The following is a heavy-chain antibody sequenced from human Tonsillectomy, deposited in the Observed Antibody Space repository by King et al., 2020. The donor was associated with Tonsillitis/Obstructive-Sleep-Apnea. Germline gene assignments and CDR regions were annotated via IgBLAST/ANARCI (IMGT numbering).Heavy chain of an antibody. Sequence: VQLVESGGGLVKPGGSLRLSCAASGFTFSSDIMNWVRQAPGKGLEWVSSITSSSSFIYYAESVKGPLTISRDKANNSLYLQMNSLRAEDTAVYYCAREVRYFDWLTSIDQDYMDVWGKGTTVTVSS. CDR1: GFTFSSDI. CDR3: AREVRYFDWLTSIDQDYMDV. J-gene: IGHJ6*03. D-gene: IGHD3-9*01. CDR2: ITSSSSFI. V-gene: IGHV3-21*01.